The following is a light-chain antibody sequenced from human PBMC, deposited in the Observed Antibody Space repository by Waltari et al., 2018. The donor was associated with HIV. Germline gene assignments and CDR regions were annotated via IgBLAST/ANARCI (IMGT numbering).Light chain of an antibody. CDR2: GYS. CDR3: QSFDNSLSGWV. Sequence: QSVLTQPPSVSGAPGQRVTISCTGSSSNIGAGYDIHWYQQLPGTAPKLLIYGYSARPSGVPDRCSGSKSGTSASLAITGLQAEDEADYYCQSFDNSLSGWVFGGGTKLTVL. J-gene: IGLJ3*02. V-gene: IGLV1-40*01. CDR1: SSNIGAGYD.